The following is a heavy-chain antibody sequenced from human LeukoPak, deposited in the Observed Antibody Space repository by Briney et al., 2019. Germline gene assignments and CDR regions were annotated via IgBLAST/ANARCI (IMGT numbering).Heavy chain of an antibody. CDR1: GHTXNTYG. CDR2: SSAYNGNT. J-gene: IGHJ4*02. Sequence: ASVKVSCKAAGHTXNTYGISWVRQAPGQGLEWMGWSSAYNGNTNYAQKLQGRVTMTTDTSTSTAYMELRSLRSDDTAVYYCARGGDHFDYWGQGTLVTVSS. V-gene: IGHV1-18*01. CDR3: ARGGDHFDY. D-gene: IGHD2-21*02.